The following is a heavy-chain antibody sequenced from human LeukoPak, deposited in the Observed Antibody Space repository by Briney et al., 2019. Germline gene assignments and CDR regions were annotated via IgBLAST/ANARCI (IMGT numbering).Heavy chain of an antibody. J-gene: IGHJ5*02. CDR2: IKEDGSER. V-gene: IGHV3-7*01. CDR1: GFTFSGYW. Sequence: GGSLRLSCAASGFTFSGYWMSWVRQAPGKGLEWVANIKEDGSERYYVDSVKGRFTISRDNAKNSLYLQMNSLRAEDTAVYYCARFYIDSSALYPGWFDPRGQGTLVTVSS. D-gene: IGHD3-16*01. CDR3: ARFYIDSSALYPGWFDP.